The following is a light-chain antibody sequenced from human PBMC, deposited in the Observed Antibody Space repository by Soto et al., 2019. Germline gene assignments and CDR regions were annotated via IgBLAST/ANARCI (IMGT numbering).Light chain of an antibody. CDR2: GAS. CDR3: QQYGSSPIT. CDR1: QSVSSSY. V-gene: IGKV3-20*01. Sequence: IVLTQSPGTLSLSPGERATLSCRASQSVSSSYLAWYQQKPGQAPRLLISGASSRATGISDRFSGSGSGTDFTLTITRLEPEEFAVYYCQQYGSSPITFGQGTRLEIK. J-gene: IGKJ5*01.